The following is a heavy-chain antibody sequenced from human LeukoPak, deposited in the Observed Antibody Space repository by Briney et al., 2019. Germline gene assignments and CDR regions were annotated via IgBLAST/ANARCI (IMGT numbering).Heavy chain of an antibody. CDR3: AKELDTMFFDY. CDR1: GFTFSSYA. Sequence: GGSLRLSCAASGFTFSSYAMTWVRQAPGKGLEWVSLAGWAGGTTYYSDSVRGRFTISRDSGRNSVYLQMNSLTTDDTAFYFCAKELDTMFFDYWGQGALVTVYS. D-gene: IGHD3-10*02. J-gene: IGHJ4*02. CDR2: AGWAGGTT. V-gene: IGHV3-43*02.